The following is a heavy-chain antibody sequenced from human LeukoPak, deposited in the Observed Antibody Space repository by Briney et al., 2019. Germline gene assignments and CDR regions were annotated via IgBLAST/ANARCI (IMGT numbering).Heavy chain of an antibody. CDR2: ISSSSSYI. Sequence: GGSLRLSCAASGFTFSSYSMNWVRQAPGKGLVWVSSISSSSSYIYYADSVKGRFTISRDNAKNSLYLQMNSLRAEDTAVYYCARVKTYDYVWGSYGTKTHLDYWGQGTLVTVSS. J-gene: IGHJ4*02. CDR3: ARVKTYDYVWGSYGTKTHLDY. CDR1: GFTFSSYS. D-gene: IGHD3-16*01. V-gene: IGHV3-21*01.